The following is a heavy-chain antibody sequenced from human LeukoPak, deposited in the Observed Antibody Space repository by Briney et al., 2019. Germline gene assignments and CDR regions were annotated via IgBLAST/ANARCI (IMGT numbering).Heavy chain of an antibody. CDR1: GGSFSGFY. V-gene: IGHV4-34*01. J-gene: IGHJ4*02. CDR2: INHNGST. Sequence: SETLSLTCAVYGGSFSGFYWSWIRQPPGKGLEWIGEINHNGSTNSNPSLKSRVTISLDTSKNQFSLKLSSVTAADTAVYYCARFYFYGGSHLYYFDYWGQGTLVTVSS. CDR3: ARFYFYGGSHLYYFDY. D-gene: IGHD4-23*01.